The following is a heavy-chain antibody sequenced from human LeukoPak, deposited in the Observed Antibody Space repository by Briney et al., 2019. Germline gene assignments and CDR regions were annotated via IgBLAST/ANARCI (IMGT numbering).Heavy chain of an antibody. Sequence: SQTLSLTCAISGDSVSSNSAAWDWIRQSPSRGLEGLGWTDYRSKWYNDYAVCVKSRITINTDTSKNQFSLHLNSVTPEDTAVYYCASSPLLNYYDRSEANWYFDLWGRGTLVTVSS. CDR2: TDYRSKWYN. V-gene: IGHV6-1*01. J-gene: IGHJ2*01. CDR1: GDSVSSNSAA. CDR3: ASSPLLNYYDRSEANWYFDL. D-gene: IGHD3-22*01.